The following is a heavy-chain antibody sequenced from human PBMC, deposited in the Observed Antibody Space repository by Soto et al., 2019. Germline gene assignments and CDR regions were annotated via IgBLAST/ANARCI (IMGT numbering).Heavy chain of an antibody. CDR2: ISSSISTI. V-gene: IGHV3-48*01. CDR1: GFTFSSYS. CDR3: ARGGGQWLVYFQH. D-gene: IGHD6-19*01. J-gene: IGHJ1*01. Sequence: PGGSLSLSCAASGFTFSSYSMNWVRQAPGKGLEWVSYISSSISTIYYADSVKGRFTISIDNAKNSLYLQMNSLRAEDTAVYYCARGGGQWLVYFQHWGQGTLVTVSS.